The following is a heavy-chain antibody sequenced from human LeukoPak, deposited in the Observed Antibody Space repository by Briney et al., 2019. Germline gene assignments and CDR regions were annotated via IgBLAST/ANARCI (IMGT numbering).Heavy chain of an antibody. D-gene: IGHD5-24*01. CDR3: ARGYREMATIGDLAFDI. V-gene: IGHV4-39*07. CDR2: IYYSGST. CDR1: GGSISSSSYY. Sequence: SETLSLTCTVSGGSISSSSYYWGWIRQPPGKGLEWVGSIYYSGSTYYNPSLKSRVTISVDTSKNQFSLKLSSVTAADTAVYYCARGYREMATIGDLAFDIWGQGTMVTVSS. J-gene: IGHJ3*02.